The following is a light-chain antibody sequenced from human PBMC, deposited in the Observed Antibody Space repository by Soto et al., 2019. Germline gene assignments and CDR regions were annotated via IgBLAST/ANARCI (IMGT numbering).Light chain of an antibody. CDR3: QTWSTGNQV. Sequence: QLVLTQSPSASASLGASVKLTCTLSSGHSSYAIAWHQQQPEKGPRYLMKLNSDGSHSKGDGIPDRFSGSSSGAERYLTISSLQSENEADYYCQTWSTGNQVFGGGTKLTVL. V-gene: IGLV4-69*01. CDR2: LNSDGSH. J-gene: IGLJ3*02. CDR1: SGHSSYA.